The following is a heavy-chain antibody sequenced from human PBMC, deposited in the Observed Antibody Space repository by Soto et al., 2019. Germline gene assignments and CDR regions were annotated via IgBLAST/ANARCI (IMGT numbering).Heavy chain of an antibody. J-gene: IGHJ4*02. Sequence: GSLRLSCAASGFPFSSYGMHWVRQAPGKGLDWVGVIWYDGSNKDYAESVKGRFTISRDNSKYMLYLQMNSLRADDTAVYYCASSINWGQGTLVTVSS. CDR1: GFPFSSYG. CDR2: IWYDGSNK. V-gene: IGHV3-33*03. CDR3: ASSIN.